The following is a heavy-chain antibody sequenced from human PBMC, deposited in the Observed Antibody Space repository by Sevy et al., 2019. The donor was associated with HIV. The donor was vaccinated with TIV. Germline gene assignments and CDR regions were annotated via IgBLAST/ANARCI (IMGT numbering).Heavy chain of an antibody. CDR3: ARDEVLRYFDWLLYSDYYYGMDV. CDR1: GYTFTSYG. Sequence: ASVKVSCKASGYTFTSYGISWVRQAPGQGLEWMGWISAYNGNTNYAQKLQGRVTMTTDTSKSRAYMELRSLRSDDTAVYYCARDEVLRYFDWLLYSDYYYGMDVWGQGTTVTVSS. CDR2: ISAYNGNT. J-gene: IGHJ6*02. D-gene: IGHD3-9*01. V-gene: IGHV1-18*01.